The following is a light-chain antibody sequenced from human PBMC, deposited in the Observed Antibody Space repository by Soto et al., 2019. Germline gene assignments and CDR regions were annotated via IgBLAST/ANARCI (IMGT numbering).Light chain of an antibody. CDR1: NIGSKS. CDR3: QVWDGLSDHVI. CDR2: DDR. Sequence: SYELTQPPSVSVAPGQTAKITCGENNIGSKSVHWYQQKPGQAPVLVVYDDRDRPSGIPERFSGSNSGNTATLTISRVEAGDEAEYYCQVWDGLSDHVIFGGGTQLTVL. V-gene: IGLV3-21*02. J-gene: IGLJ2*01.